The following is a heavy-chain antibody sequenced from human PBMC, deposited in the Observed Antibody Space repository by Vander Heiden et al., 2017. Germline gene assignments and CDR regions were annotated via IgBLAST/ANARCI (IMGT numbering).Heavy chain of an antibody. CDR1: AFTFRRHA. CDR3: AKPGCSGTSCFYWYFDL. J-gene: IGHJ2*01. Sequence: EVQLLESGGALVLPGGSLSLSCAASAFTFRRHAMGWVRQAPGKGLGWVSAIDGRGGNTFYADSVKGRFTISRDNSKNTLYLEMNSLRAEDTAVYYCAKPGCSGTSCFYWYFDLWGRGTLVTVSS. CDR2: IDGRGGNT. D-gene: IGHD2-2*01. V-gene: IGHV3-23*01.